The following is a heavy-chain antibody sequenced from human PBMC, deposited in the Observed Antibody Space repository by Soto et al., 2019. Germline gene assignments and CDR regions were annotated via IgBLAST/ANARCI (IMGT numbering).Heavy chain of an antibody. CDR2: INPNSGGT. CDR1: GYIFTGYY. CDR3: ARPLYSSSGY. V-gene: IGHV1-2*02. D-gene: IGHD6-19*01. J-gene: IGHJ4*02. Sequence: ASVKVSCKASGYIFTGYYMHWVRQAPGQGLEWMGWINPNSGGTNYAQRFQGRVTMTRDTSISTAYMELSRLRSDDTAVYYCARPLYSSSGYWGQGTLVTVSS.